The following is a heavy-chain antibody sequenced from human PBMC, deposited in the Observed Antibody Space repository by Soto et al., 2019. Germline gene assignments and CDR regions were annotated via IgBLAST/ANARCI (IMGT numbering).Heavy chain of an antibody. CDR2: INAGNGNT. CDR3: ARDRYCSSTSCYTLRLDY. J-gene: IGHJ4*02. Sequence: ASVKVSCKASGYTFTSYAMHWVRQAPGQRLEWMGWINAGNGNTKYSQKFQGRVTITRDTSASTAYMELSSLRSEGTAVYYCARDRYCSSTSCYTLRLDYWGQGTLVTVSS. V-gene: IGHV1-3*01. D-gene: IGHD2-2*02. CDR1: GYTFTSYA.